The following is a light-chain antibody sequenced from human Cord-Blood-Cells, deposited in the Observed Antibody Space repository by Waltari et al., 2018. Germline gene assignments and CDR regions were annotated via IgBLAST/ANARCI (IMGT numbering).Light chain of an antibody. J-gene: IGLJ1*01. CDR1: SSDVGGYNY. CDR3: CSYAGSYV. V-gene: IGLV2-11*01. Sequence: QSALTQPRSVSGSPGQSVTISCTGTSSDVGGYNYVSWYQQHPGKAPKLMIYDVSKRPSGVPDLFCGSKSGNTASLTISGLQAEDEADYYCCSYAGSYVFGTGTKVTVL. CDR2: DVS.